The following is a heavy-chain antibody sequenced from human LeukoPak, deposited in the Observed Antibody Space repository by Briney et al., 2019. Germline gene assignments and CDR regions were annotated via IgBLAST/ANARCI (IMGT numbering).Heavy chain of an antibody. Sequence: GRSLRLSCAASGFTFSSYAMHWVRQAPGKGLEWVAVISYDGSNKYYADSVKGRFTISRDNSKNTLYLQMNSLRAEDTAVYYCARDFYSSSSDLDYWGQGTLVTVSS. CDR1: GFTFSSYA. J-gene: IGHJ4*02. CDR3: ARDFYSSSSDLDY. D-gene: IGHD6-6*01. CDR2: ISYDGSNK. V-gene: IGHV3-30-3*01.